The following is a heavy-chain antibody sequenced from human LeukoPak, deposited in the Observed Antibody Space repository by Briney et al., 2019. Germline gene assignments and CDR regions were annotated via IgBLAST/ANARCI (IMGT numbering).Heavy chain of an antibody. D-gene: IGHD5-24*01. CDR1: RFSFSSFA. CDR2: IRTAANNYAT. CDR3: IRGSRDGGVSAFDI. Sequence: PGGSLRLSCAASRFSFSSFAMHWVRQAPGKGLEWVGRIRTAANNYATAYAVSVNSRFIISRDDSENTAYLQMNSLKTEDTAVYYCIRGSRDGGVSAFDIWGQGTMVTVSS. V-gene: IGHV3-73*01. J-gene: IGHJ3*02.